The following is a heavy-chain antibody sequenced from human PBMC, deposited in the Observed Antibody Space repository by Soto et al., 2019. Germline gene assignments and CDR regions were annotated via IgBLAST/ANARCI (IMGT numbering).Heavy chain of an antibody. Sequence: SETLSLTCTVSGGSISIYYWSWIRHPPGKGLEWIGYIYYSGTTNYNPSLKSRVTISVDTSKNQFSLKLSSVTAADTAVYYCARDAGSGYVRGYGMDVWGQGTTVTASS. CDR2: IYYSGTT. D-gene: IGHD5-12*01. V-gene: IGHV4-59*01. J-gene: IGHJ6*02. CDR3: ARDAGSGYVRGYGMDV. CDR1: GGSISIYY.